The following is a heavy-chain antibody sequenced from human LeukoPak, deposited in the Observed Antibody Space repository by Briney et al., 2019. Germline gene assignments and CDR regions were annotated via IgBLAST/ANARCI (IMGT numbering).Heavy chain of an antibody. CDR3: ARVKTETSGWYQFDY. CDR1: GFSVSKIY. V-gene: IGHV3-53*05. J-gene: IGHJ4*02. D-gene: IGHD6-19*01. Sequence: GGSLRLSCAASGFSVSKIYMSRVRQAAGKGLEWASLISVVGDTYYADSVKGRFTISRDNTENTLYLQMNSLRVEDTAVYYCARVKTETSGWYQFDYWGQGTLVTVSS. CDR2: ISVVGDT.